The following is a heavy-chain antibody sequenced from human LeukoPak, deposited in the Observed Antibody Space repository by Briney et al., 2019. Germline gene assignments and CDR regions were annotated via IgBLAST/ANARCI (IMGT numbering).Heavy chain of an antibody. J-gene: IGHJ6*03. CDR2: TTSAGGYK. V-gene: IGHV3-21*01. CDR1: GFSFSDYS. CDR3: ATSGGFVLPNAITGNLYMDV. Sequence: GGSLRLSCGASGFSFSDYSMNWVRQAPGKGLAWVASTTSAGGYKYYADSVKGRFTISRDNAQNSLFLQMNSLRAEDTAVYFCATSGGFVLPNAITGNLYMDVWGRGTSVTVSS. D-gene: IGHD2-2*01.